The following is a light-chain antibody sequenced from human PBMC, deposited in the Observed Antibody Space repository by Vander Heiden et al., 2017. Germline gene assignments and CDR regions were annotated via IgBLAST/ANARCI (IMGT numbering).Light chain of an antibody. V-gene: IGKV3-11*01. CDR3: QQRSNGHQRTLT. CDR2: DES. Sequence: EIVLTQSPATLSLSPGERATLSCRASQSVSSYLAWYQQKPGQAPRRLIYDESKRATASTDRFSGSGYGTDCTLTISILELEDCAVYYCQQRSNGHQRTLTFGGGTKVEIK. J-gene: IGKJ4*01. CDR1: QSVSSY.